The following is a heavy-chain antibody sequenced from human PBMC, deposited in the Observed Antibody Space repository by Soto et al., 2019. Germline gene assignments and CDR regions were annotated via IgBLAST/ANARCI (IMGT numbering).Heavy chain of an antibody. D-gene: IGHD3-22*01. CDR2: IHSSGSI. CDR3: ARDLDGLHDDNSGPYPRPG. CDR1: GGSISSDDYY. J-gene: IGHJ1*01. V-gene: IGHV4-30-4*01. Sequence: KPSETLSHTCTVCGGSISSDDYYWSWIRQAPGRGLEWIGYIHSSGSIYYNPSLKSRATMSIDTARNQFSLKVSSVTVADTAVYYCARDLDGLHDDNSGPYPRPGWGQGTLV.